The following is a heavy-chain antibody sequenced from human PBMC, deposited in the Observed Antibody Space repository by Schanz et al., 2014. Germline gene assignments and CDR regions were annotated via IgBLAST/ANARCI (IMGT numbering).Heavy chain of an antibody. CDR2: INHSGGT. CDR1: GGSSSDCY. CDR3: ELITLDRGVRNDY. Sequence: QVQLQQWGAGLLKASETLSLTCAVYGGSSSDCYWSWIRQPPGKGREWIGEINHSGGTNYNPSLTSRVRFSVDTAKTQFSLILHSVTAADTAVYYCELITLDRGVRNDYWGQGTLVSVSS. D-gene: IGHD3-10*01. V-gene: IGHV4-34*01. J-gene: IGHJ4*02.